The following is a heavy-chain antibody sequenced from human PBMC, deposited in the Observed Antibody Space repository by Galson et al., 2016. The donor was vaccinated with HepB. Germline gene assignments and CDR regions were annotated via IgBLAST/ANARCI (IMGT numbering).Heavy chain of an antibody. D-gene: IGHD3-9*01. J-gene: IGHJ4*02. CDR1: GFTFSDYY. CDR2: ISSSSSDT. Sequence: SLRLSCAASGFTFSDYYMTWIRQAPGKGLELVSYISSSSSDTNYADSVKGRFTISRDNAKKSLYLQMNSLRDEDTAVYYCANDWYGYVAYWGQGTLVTVSS. V-gene: IGHV3-11*06. CDR3: ANDWYGYVAY.